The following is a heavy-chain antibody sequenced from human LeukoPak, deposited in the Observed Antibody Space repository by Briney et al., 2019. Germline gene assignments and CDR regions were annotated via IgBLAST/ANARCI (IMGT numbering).Heavy chain of an antibody. J-gene: IGHJ4*02. Sequence: ASVKVSCKASGYTFTSYGISWVRQTPGQGLEWMGWISAYNGNTNYAQKLQGRVTMTTDTSTSTAYMELRSLRSDDTAVYYCARVCDILTGSIYFDYWGQGTLVTVSS. D-gene: IGHD3-9*01. CDR3: ARVCDILTGSIYFDY. V-gene: IGHV1-18*01. CDR1: GYTFTSYG. CDR2: ISAYNGNT.